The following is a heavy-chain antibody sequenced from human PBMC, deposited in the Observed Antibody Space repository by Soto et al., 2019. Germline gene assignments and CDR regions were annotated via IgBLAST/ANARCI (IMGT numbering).Heavy chain of an antibody. CDR2: MNPISGNT. V-gene: IGHV1-8*01. CDR1: GYTFSSDD. CDR3: ARSRLGYFGY. J-gene: IGHJ4*02. D-gene: IGHD3-9*01. Sequence: ASVKVSCKASGYTFSSDDINWVRRATGQGLEWMGWMNPISGNTGYAQKFQGRVTMTRNTATSTAYMELSSLRSEDTAVYYCARSRLGYFGYWGQGSLVTVSS.